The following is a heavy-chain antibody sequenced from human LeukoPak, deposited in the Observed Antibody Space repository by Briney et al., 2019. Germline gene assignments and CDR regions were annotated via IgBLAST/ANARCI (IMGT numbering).Heavy chain of an antibody. CDR3: ARVYEYDAFDI. CDR1: GGSFSGYY. Sequence: SETLSLTCAVYGGSFSGYYWSWIRQPPGKGLEWIGEINHSGSTNYNPSLKSRVTISVDTSKNQFSLKLSSVTAADTAVYYCARVYEYDAFDIWGQGTMVTVSS. V-gene: IGHV4-34*01. J-gene: IGHJ3*02. D-gene: IGHD2-2*02. CDR2: INHSGST.